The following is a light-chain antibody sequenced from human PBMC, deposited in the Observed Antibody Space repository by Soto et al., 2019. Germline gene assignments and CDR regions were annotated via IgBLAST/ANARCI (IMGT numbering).Light chain of an antibody. V-gene: IGKV4-1*01. CDR1: HSIFYSSNNKNY. Sequence: DIVMTQSPDSLAVSLGERATINCKSSHSIFYSSNNKNYLAWSHQKPGHPPKLLIYWGSTRQSGVPDRFSGRGYGTDFTLNSSSLQAEDVAVYWCQQYYETPPYTVGQGPKLEIK. CDR2: WGS. J-gene: IGKJ2*01. CDR3: QQYYETPPYT.